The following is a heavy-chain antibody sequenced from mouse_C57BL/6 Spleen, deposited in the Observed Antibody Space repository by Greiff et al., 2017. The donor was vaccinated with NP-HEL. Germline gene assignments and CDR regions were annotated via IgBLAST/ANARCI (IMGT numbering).Heavy chain of an antibody. CDR3: ARNYGNYPYAMDY. V-gene: IGHV1-18*01. J-gene: IGHJ4*01. CDR2: INPNNGGT. CDR1: GYTFTDYN. Sequence: EVKLQESGPELVKPGASVKIPCKASGYTFTDYNMDWVKQSHGKSLEWIGDINPNNGGTIYNQKFKGKATLTVDKSSSTAYMELRSLTSEDTAVYYCARNYGNYPYAMDYWGQGTSVTVSS. D-gene: IGHD2-1*01.